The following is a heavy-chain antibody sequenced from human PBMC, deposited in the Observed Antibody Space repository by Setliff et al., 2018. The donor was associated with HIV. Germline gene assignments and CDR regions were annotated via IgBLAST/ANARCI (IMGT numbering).Heavy chain of an antibody. CDR2: ISGSGGGT. D-gene: IGHD1-26*01. J-gene: IGHJ4*02. V-gene: IGHV3-23*01. CDR1: GFTFSSFA. CDR3: ARVRVAAITPYFDY. Sequence: GSLRLSCAASGFTFSSFAMSWVRQAPGKGLEWVSSISGSGGGTYYADSVKGRFTISRDNAKNTLYLQMNSLRAEDTAVYYCARVRVAAITPYFDYWGQGTLVTVSS.